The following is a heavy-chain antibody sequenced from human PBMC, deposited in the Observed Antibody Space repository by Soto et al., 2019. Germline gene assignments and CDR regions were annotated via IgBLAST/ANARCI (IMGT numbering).Heavy chain of an antibody. J-gene: IGHJ4*02. CDR3: AKQQMGVIRALDY. CDR2: IRETGNT. Sequence: EVQILQSGGGLEQPGGSLRLSCAASGFTFSNYAMRWIRQAPGKGLEWVSTIRETGNTYYADSVRGRFATSRDNSENTLYPQMSSLRAEDTAVYYCAKQQMGVIRALDYWGQGTLVTVSS. V-gene: IGHV3-23*01. D-gene: IGHD1-26*01. CDR1: GFTFSNYA.